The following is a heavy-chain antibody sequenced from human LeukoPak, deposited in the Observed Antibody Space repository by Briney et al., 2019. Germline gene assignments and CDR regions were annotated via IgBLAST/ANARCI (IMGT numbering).Heavy chain of an antibody. CDR2: INPNSGGT. CDR3: ARGGIQLWSFVDY. CDR1: GYTFTDYY. Sequence: GASVKVSCKASGYTFTDYYLNWVRQAPGQGPEWMGWINPNSGGTNYAQKLQGRVTMTTDTSTSTAYMELRSLRSDDTAVYYCARGGIQLWSFVDYWGQGTLVTVSS. D-gene: IGHD5-18*01. J-gene: IGHJ4*02. V-gene: IGHV1-2*02.